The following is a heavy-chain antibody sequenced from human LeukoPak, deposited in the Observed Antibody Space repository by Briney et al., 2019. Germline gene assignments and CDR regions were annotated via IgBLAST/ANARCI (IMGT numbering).Heavy chain of an antibody. CDR3: ARHGRYYDSSGYYYFDY. CDR2: IYYSGST. D-gene: IGHD3-22*01. J-gene: IGHJ4*02. CDR1: GGSISSYY. Sequence: SETLSLTCTVSGGSISSYYWSWIQQPPGKGLEWIGYIYYSGSTNYNPSLKSRVTISVDTSKNQFSLKLSSVTAADTAVYYCARHGRYYDSSGYYYFDYWGQGTLVTVSS. V-gene: IGHV4-59*08.